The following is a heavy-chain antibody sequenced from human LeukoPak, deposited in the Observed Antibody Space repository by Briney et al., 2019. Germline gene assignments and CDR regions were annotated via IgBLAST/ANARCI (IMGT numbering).Heavy chain of an antibody. CDR3: ARDEGRVVPAKRGFDS. CDR1: RFTFCTYW. Sequence: PGVSLTLSCAASRFTFCTYWMHWLPQAPGKGRVWVSRTNTDGSSTSYADSVKGRFTISRDNAKSTLYLQMNSLGAEDTAVYYCARDEGRVVPAKRGFDSWGQGTLVTVSS. J-gene: IGHJ4*02. V-gene: IGHV3-74*01. D-gene: IGHD2-2*01. CDR2: TNTDGSST.